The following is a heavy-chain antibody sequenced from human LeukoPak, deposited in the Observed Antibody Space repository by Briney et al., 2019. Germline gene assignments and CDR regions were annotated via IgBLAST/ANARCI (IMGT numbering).Heavy chain of an antibody. D-gene: IGHD5-18*01. V-gene: IGHV3-7*01. J-gene: IGHJ3*02. CDR1: GFTFSSYW. CDR3: AREWILLTDAFDI. Sequence: GGSLRLSCAASGFTFSSYWMSWVRQAPGKGLEWVANIKQDGSEKYYVDSVKGRFTISRDNAKNSLNLQMNSLRAEDTAVYYCAREWILLTDAFDIWGQGTMVTVSS. CDR2: IKQDGSEK.